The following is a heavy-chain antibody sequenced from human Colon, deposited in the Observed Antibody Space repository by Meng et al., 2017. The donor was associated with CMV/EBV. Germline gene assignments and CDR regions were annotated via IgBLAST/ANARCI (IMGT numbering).Heavy chain of an antibody. D-gene: IGHD4-17*01. V-gene: IGHV4-30-4*01. CDR1: GGSIISGSYF. J-gene: IGHJ4*02. CDR3: ARDSAVDYGYYSYGFDY. CDR2: IYYSGST. Sequence: VQLQDSGPGMVTPSQTLSLSCAGSGGSIISGSYFWSWIRQPPGKCLEWIGYIYYSGSTYYNPSLKSRVTISVDTSKNQFSLKLSSVTAADTAVYYCARDSAVDYGYYSYGFDYWGQGTLVTVSS.